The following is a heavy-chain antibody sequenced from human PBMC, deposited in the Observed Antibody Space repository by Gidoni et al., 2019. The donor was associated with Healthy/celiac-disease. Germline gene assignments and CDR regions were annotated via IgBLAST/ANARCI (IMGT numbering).Heavy chain of an antibody. V-gene: IGHV4-39*01. J-gene: IGHJ5*02. CDR2: IYYSGST. CDR3: ASLSFWWFDP. Sequence: QLPLQESGPGLVKPSETLSLTCTGPGGPISSSSYYWGWLRQPPGKGLEGIGSIYYSGSTHYNPSLKSRVTISLDTSKNQFSLKLSSVTAADTAVYYCASLSFWWFDPWGQGTLVTVSS. D-gene: IGHD3-3*01. CDR1: GGPISSSSYY.